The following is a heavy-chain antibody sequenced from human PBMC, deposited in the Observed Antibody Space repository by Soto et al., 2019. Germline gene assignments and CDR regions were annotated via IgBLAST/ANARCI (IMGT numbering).Heavy chain of an antibody. Sequence: PSETLSLTCTVSGGSISSGGYYWSWIRRHPGKGLEWIGYIYYSGSTYYNPSLKSRVTISVDTSKNQFSLKLSSVTAADTAVYYCARDLDYGDYYYGMDVWGQGTTVTVSS. V-gene: IGHV4-31*03. CDR3: ARDLDYGDYYYGMDV. D-gene: IGHD4-17*01. CDR1: GGSISSGGYY. CDR2: IYYSGST. J-gene: IGHJ6*02.